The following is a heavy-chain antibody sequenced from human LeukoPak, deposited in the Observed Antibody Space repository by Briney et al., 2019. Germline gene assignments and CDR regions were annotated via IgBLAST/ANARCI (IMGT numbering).Heavy chain of an antibody. CDR3: ARYYYDSSGYHRQTGAFDI. Sequence: WASVKVSCKASGYTFTSYYMHWVRQVPGRGLEWMGIINPSGGNTSYAQKFQGRVTMTRDMSTSTVYMELSSLRSEDTAVYYCARYYYDSSGYHRQTGAFDIWGRGTMVTVSS. D-gene: IGHD3-22*01. CDR1: GYTFTSYY. CDR2: INPSGGNT. V-gene: IGHV1-46*01. J-gene: IGHJ3*02.